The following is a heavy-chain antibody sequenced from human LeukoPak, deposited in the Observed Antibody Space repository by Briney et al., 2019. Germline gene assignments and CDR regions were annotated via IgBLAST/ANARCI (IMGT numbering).Heavy chain of an antibody. CDR3: ARAYYDSSPLDY. CDR2: ISSSSSYI. CDR1: GFTFSSYS. J-gene: IGHJ4*02. D-gene: IGHD3-22*01. Sequence: GGSLRLSCAASGFTFSSYSMNWVRQAPGKGLEWVSSISSSSSYIYYADSVKGRFTISRDNSKNTLFLQMNSLRAEDTAVYYCARAYYDSSPLDYWGQGTLVTVSS. V-gene: IGHV3-21*01.